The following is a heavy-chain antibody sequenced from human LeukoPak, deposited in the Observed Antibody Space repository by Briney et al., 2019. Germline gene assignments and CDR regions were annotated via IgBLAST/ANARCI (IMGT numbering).Heavy chain of an antibody. CDR1: GFTVSSNY. Sequence: PGGSLRLSCTTSGFTVSSNYMSWVRQAPGKGLEWVSIIYSGGSTYYADSVKGRFTISRDNSKNMLYLQMNSLRAEDTAVYYCARVGSPDMAFDIWGQGTMVTVSS. J-gene: IGHJ3*02. CDR2: IYSGGST. D-gene: IGHD1-26*01. CDR3: ARVGSPDMAFDI. V-gene: IGHV3-53*01.